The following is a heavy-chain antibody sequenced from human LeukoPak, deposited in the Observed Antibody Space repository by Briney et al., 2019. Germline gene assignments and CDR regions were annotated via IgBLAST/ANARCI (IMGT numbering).Heavy chain of an antibody. D-gene: IGHD1-14*01. Sequence: SETLSLTCTVSGYSISSGYYWGWIRQPPGKGLEWIGSIYHSGSTYYNPSLKSRVTISVDTSKNQFSLKLSSVTAADTVVYYCTGRALIAESYYMDVWGKGTTVTVSS. CDR3: TGRALIAESYYMDV. J-gene: IGHJ6*03. V-gene: IGHV4-38-2*02. CDR2: IYHSGST. CDR1: GYSISSGYY.